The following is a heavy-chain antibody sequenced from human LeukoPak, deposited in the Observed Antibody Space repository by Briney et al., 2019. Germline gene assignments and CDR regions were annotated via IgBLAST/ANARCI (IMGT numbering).Heavy chain of an antibody. V-gene: IGHV4-59*01. J-gene: IGHJ4*02. CDR2: IYYSGST. Sequence: SGTLSLTCTVSGGSISSYYWSWIRQPPGKGLEWIGYIYYSGSTNYNPSLKSRVTISVDTSKNQFSLKLSSVTAADTAVYYCARDGPRRYYFDYWGQGTLVTVSS. CDR1: GGSISSYY. D-gene: IGHD3-16*01. CDR3: ARDGPRRYYFDY.